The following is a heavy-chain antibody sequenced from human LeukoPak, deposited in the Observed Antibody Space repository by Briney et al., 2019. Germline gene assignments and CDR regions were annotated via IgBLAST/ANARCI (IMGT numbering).Heavy chain of an antibody. J-gene: IGHJ4*02. V-gene: IGHV1-46*01. CDR2: INPSGGST. D-gene: IGHD6-13*01. Sequence: GASVKVSCKASGYTFTSYYMHWVRQAPGQGLEWMGIINPSGGSTSYAQKFQGRVTMTRDTSTSTVYMELSSLRSEDTAVYYCARNGLAAAGRHRLDYWGQGTLVTVSS. CDR3: ARNGLAAAGRHRLDY. CDR1: GYTFTSYY.